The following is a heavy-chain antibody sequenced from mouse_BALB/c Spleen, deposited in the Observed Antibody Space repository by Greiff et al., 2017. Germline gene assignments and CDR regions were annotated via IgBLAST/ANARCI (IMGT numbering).Heavy chain of an antibody. V-gene: IGHV5-6-4*01. J-gene: IGHJ4*01. CDR3: TRNGAMDY. CDR1: GFTFSSYT. Sequence: EVKLVESGGGLVKPGGSLKLSCAASGFTFSSYTMSWVRQTPEKRLEWVATISSGGSYTYYPDSVKGRFTISRDNAKNTLYLQMSSLKSEDTAMYYCTRNGAMDYWGQGTSATVSS. CDR2: ISSGGSYT.